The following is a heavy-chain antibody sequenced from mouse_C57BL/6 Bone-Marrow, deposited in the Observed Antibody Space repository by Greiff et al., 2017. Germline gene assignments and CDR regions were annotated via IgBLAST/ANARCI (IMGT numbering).Heavy chain of an antibody. CDR1: GFTFSDYG. CDR2: ISSGSSTI. Sequence: EVKLVESGGGLVKPGGSLKLSCAASGFTFSDYGMHWVRQAPEKGLEWVAYISSGSSTIYYADTVKGRFTISRDNAKNTLFLQMTSLRSEDTAMYYCARKDYPWFAYWGQGTLVTVSA. J-gene: IGHJ3*01. CDR3: ARKDYPWFAY. V-gene: IGHV5-17*01. D-gene: IGHD2-4*01.